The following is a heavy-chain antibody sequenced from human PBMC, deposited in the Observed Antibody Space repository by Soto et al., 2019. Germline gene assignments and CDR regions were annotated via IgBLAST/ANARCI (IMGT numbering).Heavy chain of an antibody. CDR1: SDSIAGENW. V-gene: IGHV4-4*02. CDR2: VFHTGGT. J-gene: IGHJ4*02. D-gene: IGHD6-19*01. CDR3: ARVFSSGSGWMYYFDF. Sequence: QVQLQESGPGLVKPSETLSLTCTVSSDSIAGENWWSWVRQPPGLGLEWIGEVFHTGGTNYNPSLKSRVTMEVDKSTNQFSLKLIPATAADTAVYYCARVFSSGSGWMYYFDFWGQGTLVSVSS.